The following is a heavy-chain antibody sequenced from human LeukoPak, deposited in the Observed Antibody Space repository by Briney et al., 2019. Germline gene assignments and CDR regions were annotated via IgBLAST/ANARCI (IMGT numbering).Heavy chain of an antibody. Sequence: GGSLRLSCAASGFTFDDYAMHWVRQAPGKGLEWVSGIYSGGSTYYADSVKGRFTISRDNSKNTLYLQMNSLRAEDTAVYYCAKWGVTALIWGQGTMVTVSS. CDR1: GFTFDDYA. D-gene: IGHD2-21*02. J-gene: IGHJ3*02. CDR3: AKWGVTALI. V-gene: IGHV3-66*01. CDR2: IYSGGST.